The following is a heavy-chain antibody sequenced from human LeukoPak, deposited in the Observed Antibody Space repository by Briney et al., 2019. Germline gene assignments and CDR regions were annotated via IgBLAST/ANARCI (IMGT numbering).Heavy chain of an antibody. D-gene: IGHD4-23*01. CDR2: ISGSGGST. V-gene: IGHV3-23*01. CDR3: ARGTLVTPIGDY. CDR1: GFTFSSYA. Sequence: GGSLRLSCAASGFTFSSYAMSWVRQAPGKGLEWVSAISGSGGSTYYADSVKGRFTISRDNSKNTLYLQMNSLRAEDTAVYYCARGTLVTPIGDYWGRGTLVTVSS. J-gene: IGHJ4*02.